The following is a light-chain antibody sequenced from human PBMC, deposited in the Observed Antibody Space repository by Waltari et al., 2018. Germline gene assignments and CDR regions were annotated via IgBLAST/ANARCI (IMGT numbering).Light chain of an antibody. V-gene: IGLV2-14*03. Sequence: QSALTQPASVSGSPGQSITISCTRSSSDLGGFSFVSWYQQHPGKAPKLIIYDFGHRASGVSNRFSGSKSGNTASLTISGLQPEDEADYYCSSYTYINPPFLFGTGTKVTLL. CDR3: SSYTYINPPFL. CDR2: DFG. J-gene: IGLJ1*01. CDR1: SSDLGGFSF.